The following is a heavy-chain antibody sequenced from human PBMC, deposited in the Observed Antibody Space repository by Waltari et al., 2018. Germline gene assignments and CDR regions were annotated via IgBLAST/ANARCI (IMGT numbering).Heavy chain of an antibody. CDR3: ARESMITFGGVPNYFDY. CDR2: LSPIFGTA. V-gene: IGHV1-69*05. CDR1: GGTFSSYA. J-gene: IGHJ4*02. D-gene: IGHD3-16*01. Sequence: QVQLVQSGAEVKKPGSSVKVSCKASGGTFSSYAISWGRQAPRQGLELMGGLSPIFGTANYAKKFQGRVTITTEESTSTAYMELSSLRSEDTAVYYCARESMITFGGVPNYFDYWGQGTLVTVSS.